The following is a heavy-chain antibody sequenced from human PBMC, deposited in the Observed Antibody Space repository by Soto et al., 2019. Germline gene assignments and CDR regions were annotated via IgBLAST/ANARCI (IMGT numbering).Heavy chain of an antibody. CDR2: IYTSGST. CDR3: AREPPMWGIAVAGSGMDV. CDR1: GGSISSYY. V-gene: IGHV4-4*07. Sequence: TSETLSLTCTVSGGSISSYYWSWIRQPAGKGLEWIGRIYTSGSTNYNPSLKSRVTMSVDTSKNQFSLKLSSVTAADTAVYYCAREPPMWGIAVAGSGMDVWGQGTTVTVSS. J-gene: IGHJ6*02. D-gene: IGHD6-19*01.